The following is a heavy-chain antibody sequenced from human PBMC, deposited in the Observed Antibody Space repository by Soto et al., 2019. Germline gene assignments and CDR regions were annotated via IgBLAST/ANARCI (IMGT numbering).Heavy chain of an antibody. CDR1: GGSVSSGSYY. Sequence: SETLSLTCTVSGGSVSSGSYYWSWIRQPPGKGLECVGYIYYSGSTNYNPSLKSRVTISVDTSKNQFSLKLTSVTAADTAVYYCARDKITGLLDYWGQGTLVTVSS. D-gene: IGHD2-8*02. CDR3: ARDKITGLLDY. V-gene: IGHV4-61*01. J-gene: IGHJ4*02. CDR2: IYYSGST.